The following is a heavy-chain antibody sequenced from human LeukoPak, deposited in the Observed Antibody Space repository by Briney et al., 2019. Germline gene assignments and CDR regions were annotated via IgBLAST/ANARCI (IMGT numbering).Heavy chain of an antibody. CDR2: INWNGGST. Sequence: SGGSLRLSCAASGFTFDDYGMSWVRQAPGKGLEWVSGINWNGGSTGYADSVKGRFTISRDNAKNSLYLQMNSLRAEDTALYYCARARDDSSGYYSVNAFDIWGQGTMVTVSS. J-gene: IGHJ3*02. CDR1: GFTFDDYG. D-gene: IGHD3-22*01. CDR3: ARARDDSSGYYSVNAFDI. V-gene: IGHV3-20*04.